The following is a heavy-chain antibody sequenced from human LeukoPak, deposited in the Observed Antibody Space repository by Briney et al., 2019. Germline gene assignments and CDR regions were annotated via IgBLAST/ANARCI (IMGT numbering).Heavy chain of an antibody. V-gene: IGHV4-30-4*01. D-gene: IGHD3-22*01. J-gene: IGHJ4*02. CDR3: ARDTYDSSGYFY. Sequence: SQTLSLTCTVSGGSISSGDYYWSWIRQPPGKGLEWFGYIYYSGSTYYNPSLKSRVTISVDTSKNQFSLKLSSVTAADTAVYYCARDTYDSSGYFYWGQGTLVTVSS. CDR1: GGSISSGDYY. CDR2: IYYSGST.